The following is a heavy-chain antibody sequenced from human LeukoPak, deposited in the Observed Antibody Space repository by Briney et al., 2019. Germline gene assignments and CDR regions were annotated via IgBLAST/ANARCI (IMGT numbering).Heavy chain of an antibody. CDR2: IHPHGTI. CDR1: DESISTNNYD. Sequence: SETLSLTCTASDESISTNNYDWGWIRQPPGKGLEWIGTIHPHGTIYYNPSLQSRVTVSVDKSKNQFSLRLTSVTAADTAVYYCSRGWDAFKLGNYWGQGSLVTVSS. J-gene: IGHJ4*02. D-gene: IGHD1-26*01. V-gene: IGHV4-39*01. CDR3: SRGWDAFKLGNY.